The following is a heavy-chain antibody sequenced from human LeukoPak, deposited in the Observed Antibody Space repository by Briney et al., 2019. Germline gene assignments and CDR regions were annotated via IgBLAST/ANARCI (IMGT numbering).Heavy chain of an antibody. CDR3: ARHLNYGRGYSYGFGY. CDR2: ISSSSTYI. CDR1: GFTFSSYC. J-gene: IGHJ4*02. D-gene: IGHD5-18*01. V-gene: IGHV3-21*01. Sequence: GGSLTLSCAASGFTFSSYCMNWVRQPPGKGLEWVASISSSSTYIDSADSRKGRFTISRDNAKDSLYLQMSSVGGEDTAVYSCARHLNYGRGYSYGFGYWGQGTLVTVSS.